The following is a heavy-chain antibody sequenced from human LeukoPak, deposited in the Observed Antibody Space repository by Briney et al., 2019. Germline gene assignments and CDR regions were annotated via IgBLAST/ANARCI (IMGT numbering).Heavy chain of an antibody. CDR1: GFTFSSYA. D-gene: IGHD6-6*01. V-gene: IGHV3-23*01. CDR3: AKDRYSSSSFDY. CDR2: ISGSGGST. J-gene: IGHJ4*02. Sequence: SGGSLRLSCAASGFTFSSYAMSWVRQAPGKGLEWVSAISGSGGSTYYADSVKGWFTISRDNSKNTLYLQMNSLRAEDTAVYYCAKDRYSSSSFDYWGQGTLVTVSS.